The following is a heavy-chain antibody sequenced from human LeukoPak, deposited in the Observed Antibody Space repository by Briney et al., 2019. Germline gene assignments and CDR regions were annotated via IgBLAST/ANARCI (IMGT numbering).Heavy chain of an antibody. D-gene: IGHD1-26*01. CDR3: ASRDANKVGATRAFDI. J-gene: IGHJ3*02. CDR2: INHSGSN. V-gene: IGHV4-34*01. Sequence: PSETLSLTCAVYGGSFSGYYWSWIRQPPGQGLEWMGEINHSGSNSYNPTLKSRVTISIDTSKNQFPLKLSSVTAADTAVYYCASRDANKVGATRAFDIWGEGTMVTVSS. CDR1: GGSFSGYY.